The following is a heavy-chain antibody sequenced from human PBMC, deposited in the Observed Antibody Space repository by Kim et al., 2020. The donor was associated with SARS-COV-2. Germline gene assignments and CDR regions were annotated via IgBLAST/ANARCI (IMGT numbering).Heavy chain of an antibody. J-gene: IGHJ4*02. CDR3: ARDGSGSDYLHCFDY. Sequence: SETLSLTCTVSGYSISSGYYWGWIRQPPGKGLEWIGSIYHSGSTYYNPSLKSRVTISVDTSKNQFSLKLSSVTAADTAVYYCARDGSGSDYLHCFDYWGQGTLATVSS. D-gene: IGHD3-10*01. CDR1: GYSISSGYY. V-gene: IGHV4-38-2*02. CDR2: IYHSGST.